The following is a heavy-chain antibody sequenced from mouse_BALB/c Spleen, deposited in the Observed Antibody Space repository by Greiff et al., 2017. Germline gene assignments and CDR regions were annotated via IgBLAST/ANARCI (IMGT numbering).Heavy chain of an antibody. CDR3: ARSITTTAKTFDY. D-gene: IGHD2-4*01. CDR2: IFPGTGTT. V-gene: IGHV1S132*01. CDR1: GYTFTSYW. Sequence: QVQLQQSGAELVKPGASVKLSCKTSGYTFTSYWIQWVKQRPGQGLGWIGEIFPGTGTTYYNEKFKGKATLTIDTSSSTAYMQLSSLTSEDSAVYVCARSITTTAKTFDYWGQGTTLTVSS. J-gene: IGHJ2*01.